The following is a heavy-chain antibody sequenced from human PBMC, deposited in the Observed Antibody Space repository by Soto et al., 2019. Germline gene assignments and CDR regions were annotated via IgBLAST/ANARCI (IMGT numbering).Heavy chain of an antibody. CDR2: VYYSGST. CDR1: CSSITSNY. CDR3: ARLPFIAAAIDYYYYGMDV. D-gene: IGHD6-13*01. V-gene: IGHV4-59*01. Sequence: SETLSLTCTVSCSSITSNYWSWIMQPPGKGLEWIGYVYYSGSTNYNPSLKSRVTISVDTSKNQFSLKLSSVTAADTAVYYCARLPFIAAAIDYYYYGMDVWGQGTTVT. J-gene: IGHJ6*02.